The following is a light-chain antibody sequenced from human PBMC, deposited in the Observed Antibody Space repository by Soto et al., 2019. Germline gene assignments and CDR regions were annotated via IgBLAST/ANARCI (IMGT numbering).Light chain of an antibody. CDR2: DAF. Sequence: EIVLTQSPATLSLSPGERATLSCRASQSVSSYLAWYQQKPGQAPRLLIFDAFNRATGIPPRFSGSGSGTDFTLTISNLEPDDFAVYYCQQRSQWPLTFDGGTKVEIK. V-gene: IGKV3-11*01. CDR3: QQRSQWPLT. J-gene: IGKJ4*01. CDR1: QSVSSY.